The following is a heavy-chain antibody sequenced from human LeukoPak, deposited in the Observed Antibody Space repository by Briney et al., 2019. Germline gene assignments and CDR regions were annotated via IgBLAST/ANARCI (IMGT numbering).Heavy chain of an antibody. CDR3: ARRIAAAGTLFSAFDI. V-gene: IGHV4-39*01. J-gene: IGHJ3*02. Sequence: SETLSLTCTVSGGSISSSSYYWGWIRPPPGKGLVWIGSIYYSGSTYYNPSLKSRVTISVDTSKNQFSLKLSSVTAADTAVYYCARRIAAAGTLFSAFDIWGQGTMVTVSS. D-gene: IGHD6-13*01. CDR1: GGSISSSSYY. CDR2: IYYSGST.